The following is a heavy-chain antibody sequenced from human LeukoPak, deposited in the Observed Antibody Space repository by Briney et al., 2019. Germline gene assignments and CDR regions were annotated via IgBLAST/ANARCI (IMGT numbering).Heavy chain of an antibody. J-gene: IGHJ6*03. CDR3: ARGQGSGWSYYYYYYMDV. CDR1: GYTFTGYY. D-gene: IGHD6-19*01. V-gene: IGHV1-2*02. CDR2: INPNSGGT. Sequence: ASVKVSCKASGYTFTGYYMHWVRQAPGQGLEWMGWINPNSGGTNYAQKFQGRVTMTRDTSTSTAYMELSSLRSEDTAVYYCARGQGSGWSYYYYYYMDVWGKGTTVTISS.